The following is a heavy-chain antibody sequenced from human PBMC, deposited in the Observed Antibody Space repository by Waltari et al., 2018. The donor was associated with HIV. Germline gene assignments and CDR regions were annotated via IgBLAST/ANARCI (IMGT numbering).Heavy chain of an antibody. Sequence: LRLQESGPGLVKPSETLSLTCNVSGVPIRSSRHFWGWVRQAPGRGMECVPTIYYSGTTYNNPLFKSRVSITIDVSKNVVSLSLKAVTAADSGLYVCARHPTMGAHFFDSWGQGTLVTVSS. J-gene: IGHJ4*02. CDR3: ARHPTMGAHFFDS. CDR1: GVPIRSSRHF. V-gene: IGHV4-39*02. CDR2: IYYSGTT. D-gene: IGHD1-26*01.